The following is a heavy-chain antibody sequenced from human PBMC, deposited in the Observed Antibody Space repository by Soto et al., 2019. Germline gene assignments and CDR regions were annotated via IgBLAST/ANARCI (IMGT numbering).Heavy chain of an antibody. CDR1: GGTFSSYA. Sequence: QVQLVQSGAEVKKPGSSVKVSCKASGGTFSSYAISWVRQAPGQGLEWMGGIIPIFGTANYAQQFQGRVTITADESTSTAYMELSSLRSEDTAVYYCARLGDYGDPNWFDPWGQGTLVTVSS. D-gene: IGHD4-17*01. J-gene: IGHJ5*02. V-gene: IGHV1-69*12. CDR3: ARLGDYGDPNWFDP. CDR2: IIPIFGTA.